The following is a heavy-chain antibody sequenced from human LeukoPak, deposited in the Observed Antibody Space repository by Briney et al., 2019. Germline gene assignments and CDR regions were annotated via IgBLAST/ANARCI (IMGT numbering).Heavy chain of an antibody. Sequence: GGSLRLSCAASGFTLSNYGMHWVRQAPGKGLEWVAVIYDDGSKEYFADSVKGRFTISRDNSKNTVLLQMNSLRAEDTAVFYCARDFKSGYVDSWGQGTLVSVSS. V-gene: IGHV3-33*01. CDR1: GFTLSNYG. J-gene: IGHJ4*02. CDR3: ARDFKSGYVDS. CDR2: IYDDGSKE. D-gene: IGHD3-3*01.